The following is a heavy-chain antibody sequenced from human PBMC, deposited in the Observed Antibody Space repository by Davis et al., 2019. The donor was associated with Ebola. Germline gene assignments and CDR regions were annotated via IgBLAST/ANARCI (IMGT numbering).Heavy chain of an antibody. D-gene: IGHD6-13*01. V-gene: IGHV3-33*01. CDR2: IWYDGSYK. CDR3: ALYSSTPY. Sequence: GGSLRLSCIASGFTFSTYGMHWVRQAPGKGLEWVVVIWYDGSYKFYADSVKGRFTISRDNSKNTLYLQMNSLRAEDTAVYYCALYSSTPYWGQGTLVTVSS. J-gene: IGHJ4*02. CDR1: GFTFSTYG.